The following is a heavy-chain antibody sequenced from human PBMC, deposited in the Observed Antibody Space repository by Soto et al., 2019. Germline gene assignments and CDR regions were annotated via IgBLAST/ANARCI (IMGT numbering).Heavy chain of an antibody. D-gene: IGHD3-22*01. CDR1: GYRFTTYW. J-gene: IGHJ3*02. CDR3: ARQGSSGLGNAFDI. Sequence: HGESLKISRKGSGYRFTTYWIGWVRQMPGKGLEWMGIIYPGDSDTRYSPSFQGQVTISVDTSISTAYLQWSSLKASDTAMYYCARQGSSGLGNAFDIWGQGSMLTASS. V-gene: IGHV5-51*01. CDR2: IYPGDSDT.